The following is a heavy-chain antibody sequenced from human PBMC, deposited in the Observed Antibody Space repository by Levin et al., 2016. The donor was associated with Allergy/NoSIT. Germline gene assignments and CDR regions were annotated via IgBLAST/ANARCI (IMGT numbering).Heavy chain of an antibody. J-gene: IGHJ6*03. V-gene: IGHV4-39*01. D-gene: IGHD1-1*01. CDR3: ARHVATGFYYMDV. Sequence: RQAPGKGLEWIGSVYYTGTTYYNPSLKSRVTISVDTSKNQFSLRLSSVTAADTAVYYCARHVATGFYYMDVWGKGATVTVSS. CDR2: VYYTGTT.